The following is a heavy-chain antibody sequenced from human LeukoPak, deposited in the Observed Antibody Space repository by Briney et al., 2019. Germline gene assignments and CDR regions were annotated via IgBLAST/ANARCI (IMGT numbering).Heavy chain of an antibody. J-gene: IGHJ4*02. CDR2: ISYDGSNK. D-gene: IGHD2-8*01. CDR1: GFTFSSYG. V-gene: IGHV3-30*03. CDR3: GCTKSPYYFDY. Sequence: GGSLRLSCAASGFTFSSYGMHWVRQAPGKGLEWVAVISYDGSNKYYADSVKGRFTISRDNSKNTLYLQMNSLRAEDTAVYYCGCTKSPYYFDYWGQGTLVTVSS.